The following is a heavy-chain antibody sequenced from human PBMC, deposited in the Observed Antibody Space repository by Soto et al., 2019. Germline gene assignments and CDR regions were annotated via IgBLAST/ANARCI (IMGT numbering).Heavy chain of an antibody. J-gene: IGHJ4*02. CDR2: IKEDGSEK. V-gene: IGHV3-7*04. CDR3: ARDRWAYYYDSSGYSFDY. D-gene: IGHD3-22*01. Sequence: LRLSCAASGFTFSNYWMSWVRQAPGKGLEWVANIKEDGSEKYYVDSVKGRFTISRDNAKNSLYLQMNSLRAEDTAVYYCARDRWAYYYDSSGYSFDYWGQGTLVTVSS. CDR1: GFTFSNYW.